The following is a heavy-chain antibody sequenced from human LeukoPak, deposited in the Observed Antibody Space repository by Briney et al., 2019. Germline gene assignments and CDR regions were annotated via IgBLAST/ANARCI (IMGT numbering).Heavy chain of an antibody. V-gene: IGHV3-30*04. J-gene: IGHJ6*03. CDR2: ISNDGNIQ. CDR1: GFSFGSYA. Sequence: GGSLRLSCAASGFSFGSYAMHWVRQAPGKGLEWVAVISNDGNIQYYVDSVKGRFTISRDNAKNSLYLQMNSLRAEDTAVYYCAKGGNIRILDYYYYMDVWGKGTTVTVSS. D-gene: IGHD2/OR15-2a*01. CDR3: AKGGNIRILDYYYYMDV.